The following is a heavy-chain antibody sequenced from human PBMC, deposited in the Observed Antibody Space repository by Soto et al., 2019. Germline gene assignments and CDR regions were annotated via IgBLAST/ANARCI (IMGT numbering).Heavy chain of an antibody. CDR3: ARGVGDYPQYSGRDV. V-gene: IGHV1-69*06. J-gene: IGHJ6*02. Sequence: QVQLVQSGAEVKKPGSSVKVSCKSSGGTFGSYGLSWVRQAPGQGLECMGGIIPMFGTTHYAQQFQGRGTISADTDTTTANLALRSLRTADTAVYYCARGVGDYPQYSGRDVWGQGTTVSVSS. CDR2: IIPMFGTT. D-gene: IGHD4-17*01. CDR1: GGTFGSYG.